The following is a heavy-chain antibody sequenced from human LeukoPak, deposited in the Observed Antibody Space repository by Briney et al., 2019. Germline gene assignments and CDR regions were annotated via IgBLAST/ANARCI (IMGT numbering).Heavy chain of an antibody. CDR1: GFTFSSYA. D-gene: IGHD3-3*01. CDR3: ARADFWSGSDY. CDR2: ISYDGSNK. Sequence: GGSLRLSCAASGFTFSSYAMHWVRQAPGKGLEWVAVISYDGSNKYYADSVKGRFTISRDNSKNTLYLQMNSLRAEDTAVYYCARADFWSGSDYWGQGTLGTVSS. J-gene: IGHJ4*02. V-gene: IGHV3-30*01.